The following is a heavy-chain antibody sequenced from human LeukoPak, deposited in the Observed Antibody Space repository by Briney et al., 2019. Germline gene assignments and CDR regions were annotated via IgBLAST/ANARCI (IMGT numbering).Heavy chain of an antibody. CDR2: IYYSGST. Sequence: PSETLSLTCTVSGGSISSGDYYWSWIRQPPGKGLEWIGYIYYSGSTYYNPSLKSRVTISVDTSKNQFSLKLSSVTAADTAVYYCARGLSQIVVVPAASGIRTYNWFDPWGQGTQVTVSS. CDR3: ARGLSQIVVVPAASGIRTYNWFDP. CDR1: GGSISSGDYY. V-gene: IGHV4-30-4*08. J-gene: IGHJ5*02. D-gene: IGHD2-2*01.